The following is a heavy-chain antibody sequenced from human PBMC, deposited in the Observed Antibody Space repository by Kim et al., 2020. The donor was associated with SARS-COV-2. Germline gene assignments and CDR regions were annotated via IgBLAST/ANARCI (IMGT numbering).Heavy chain of an antibody. CDR3: AKADYYDSAGYHTWKAFDP. D-gene: IGHD3-22*01. J-gene: IGHJ5*02. CDR1: GFTFHDYG. Sequence: GGSLRLSCAASGFTFHDYGMAWVRQAPGKGLEWVSLITGSGGDTYYADSVKGRFTISRDNSQNILFLQMYSLRAEDSAVYFCAKADYYDSAGYHTWKAFDPWGQGTLVTVSS. CDR2: ITGSGGDT. V-gene: IGHV3-23*01.